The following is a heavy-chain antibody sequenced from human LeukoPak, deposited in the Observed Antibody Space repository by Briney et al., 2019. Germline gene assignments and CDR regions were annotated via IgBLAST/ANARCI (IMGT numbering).Heavy chain of an antibody. CDR2: IWYHGSNK. J-gene: IGHJ4*02. V-gene: IGHV3-33*01. CDR1: GFTFNNYG. CDR3: ARGQEYYYDSSAYSKFDY. Sequence: GRSLRLSCAASGFTFNNYGMHWVRQAPGKGLEWVAAIWYHGSNKYYADSVKGRFTISRDNSKNTLYLQMNSLRAEDTALYYCARGQEYYYDSSAYSKFDYWGQGTLVTVSS. D-gene: IGHD3-22*01.